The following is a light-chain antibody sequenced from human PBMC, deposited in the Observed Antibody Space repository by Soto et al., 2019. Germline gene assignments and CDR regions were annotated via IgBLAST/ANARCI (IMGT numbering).Light chain of an antibody. V-gene: IGLV1-44*01. CDR3: AVWDDSLHARV. CDR1: DSNIGSNP. J-gene: IGLJ3*02. Sequence: QSVLTQPPSASGTPGLTVTISCSGSDSNIGSNPLNWFQQLPGAAPTLLIYLNDQRPSGVPARFSGSKSGTSASLAISGLQSEDEADYYCAVWDDSLHARVFGGGTKLTVL. CDR2: LND.